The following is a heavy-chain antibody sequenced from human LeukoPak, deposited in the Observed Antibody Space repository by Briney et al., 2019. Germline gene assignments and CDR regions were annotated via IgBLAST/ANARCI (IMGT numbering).Heavy chain of an antibody. D-gene: IGHD6-13*01. CDR2: IIPIFGTA. CDR1: GGAFSSYA. J-gene: IGHJ3*02. V-gene: IGHV1-69*01. Sequence: ASVKVSCKASGGAFSSYAISWVRQAPGQGLEWMGGIIPIFGTANYAQKFQGRVTITADESTSTAYMELSSLRSEDTAVYYCASDSSSANAFDIWGQGTMVTVSS. CDR3: ASDSSSANAFDI.